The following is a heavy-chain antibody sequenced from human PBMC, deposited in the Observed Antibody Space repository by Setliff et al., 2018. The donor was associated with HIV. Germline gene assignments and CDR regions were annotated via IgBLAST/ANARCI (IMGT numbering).Heavy chain of an antibody. CDR1: GFTFTSYA. V-gene: IGHV3-23*01. D-gene: IGHD2-21*01. J-gene: IGHJ4*02. CDR2: ISGSGSTT. CDR3: AKIQEGHVYSHYDS. Sequence: GGSLRLSCAASGFTFTSYAMNWVRQAPGKGLVWVSSISGSGSTTYYADSVKGRLTISRDNSQNALYLHMNSLRAEDTAVYYCAKIQEGHVYSHYDSWGQGTLVTVSS.